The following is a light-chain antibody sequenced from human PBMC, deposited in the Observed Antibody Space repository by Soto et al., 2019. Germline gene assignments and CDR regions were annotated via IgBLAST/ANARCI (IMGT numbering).Light chain of an antibody. CDR3: QTWGTGTVV. CDR1: SGHSTHA. V-gene: IGLV4-69*01. Sequence: QPVLTQSPSASASLGASVRLTCTLSSGHSTHAIAWHQQQPDKGPRYLMNLNNDGSHIKGDGIPDRFSGSSSGAERYLTISILQSEDEADYYCQTWGTGTVVFGGGTKLTVL. J-gene: IGLJ2*01. CDR2: LNNDGSH.